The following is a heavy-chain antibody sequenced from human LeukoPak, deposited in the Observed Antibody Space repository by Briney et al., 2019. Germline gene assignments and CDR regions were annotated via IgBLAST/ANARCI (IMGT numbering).Heavy chain of an antibody. D-gene: IGHD5-18*01. V-gene: IGHV3-30*14. CDR1: GFTFGYYA. CDR2: ISYDGSNQ. CDR3: ARGQLWSFLFDY. J-gene: IGHJ4*02. Sequence: GGSLRLSCAASGFTFGYYAIHWVRQAPGKGLEWVAVISYDGSNQYFADSVKGRFTISRDNSKNTLYLQMNSLRAEDTAVYYCARGQLWSFLFDYWGQGTLVTVSS.